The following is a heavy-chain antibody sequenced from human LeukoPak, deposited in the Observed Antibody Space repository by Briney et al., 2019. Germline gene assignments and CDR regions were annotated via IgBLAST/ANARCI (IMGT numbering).Heavy chain of an antibody. CDR2: IYHSGST. CDR3: ARGAAGVEAFDI. Sequence: SETLSLTCAVSGGSISSGGYSWSWIRQPPGKGLEWIGYIYHSGSTYYNPSLKSRVTISVDRSKNQFSLKLSSVTAADTAVYYRARGAAGVEAFDIWGQGTMVTVSS. J-gene: IGHJ3*02. V-gene: IGHV4-30-2*01. CDR1: GGSISSGGYS. D-gene: IGHD5-24*01.